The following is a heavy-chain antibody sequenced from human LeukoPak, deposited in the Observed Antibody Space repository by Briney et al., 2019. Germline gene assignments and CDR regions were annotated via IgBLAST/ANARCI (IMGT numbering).Heavy chain of an antibody. Sequence: PGGSLRLSCVGSGFTFSNLWMNWVRQAPGKGLVWVSHITPDGSETNHADSVKGRFIVSRDNAKNALFLQINGLKDEDTAVDYCVRDGMGSIYYDLWGQGPLVPVSS. J-gene: IGHJ4*01. D-gene: IGHD1-1*01. CDR3: VRDGMGSIYYDL. V-gene: IGHV3-74*01. CDR1: GFTFSNLW. CDR2: ITPDGSET.